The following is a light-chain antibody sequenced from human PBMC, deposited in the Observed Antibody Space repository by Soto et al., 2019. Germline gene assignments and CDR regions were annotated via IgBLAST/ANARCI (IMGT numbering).Light chain of an antibody. Sequence: IQVTQSPSSLSASVGDRITVTCRASQNISTYLSWYQQKPGKAPRLLMYGTSNLQGGVPSRFSGSGSGTDFTLTITSLQPEDFATYYCQQSYINLAFGGGTNVEIK. CDR3: QQSYINLA. V-gene: IGKV1-39*01. CDR1: QNISTY. CDR2: GTS. J-gene: IGKJ4*01.